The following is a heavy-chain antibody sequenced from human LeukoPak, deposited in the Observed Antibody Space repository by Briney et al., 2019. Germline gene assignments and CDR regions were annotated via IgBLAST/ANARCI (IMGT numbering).Heavy chain of an antibody. CDR3: ARRGYFDN. J-gene: IGHJ4*02. Sequence: SETLSLTCTVSGGSISDYYWSWIRQPPGKGLEWIAYIYYSGSTSYNPSLKSRVTISVGTSKNQFSLRLRSVTAADTAVYYCARRGYFDNWGQGTLVTVSS. V-gene: IGHV4-59*01. CDR2: IYYSGST. CDR1: GGSISDYY.